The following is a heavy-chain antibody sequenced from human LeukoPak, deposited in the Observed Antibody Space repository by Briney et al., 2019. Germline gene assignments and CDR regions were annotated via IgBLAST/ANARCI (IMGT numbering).Heavy chain of an antibody. D-gene: IGHD2-21*02. CDR1: GFTFSDYY. CDR3: ARDQAYCGGDCYFYYYGMDV. CDR2: ISSSGSTI. J-gene: IGHJ6*02. Sequence: PGRSLRLSCAASGFTFSDYYMSWIRQAPGKGLEWVSYISSSGSTIYYADSVKGRFTISRDNAKNSLYLQMNSLRAEDTAVYYCARDQAYCGGDCYFYYYGMDVWGQGTTVTVSS. V-gene: IGHV3-11*01.